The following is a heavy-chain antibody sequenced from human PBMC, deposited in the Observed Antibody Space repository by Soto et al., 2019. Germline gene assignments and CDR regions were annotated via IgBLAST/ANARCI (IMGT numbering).Heavy chain of an antibody. V-gene: IGHV3-30-3*01. Sequence: QVQLVESGGGVVQPGRSLRLSCAASGFTFSSYAMHWVRQAPGKGLEWVAVISYDGSNKYYADSVKGRFTISRDNSKNTLYLQMNSLRTEDTAVYYCARVEAWELPSQYYYYYYGMDVWGQGTTVTVSS. D-gene: IGHD1-26*01. CDR2: ISYDGSNK. J-gene: IGHJ6*02. CDR1: GFTFSSYA. CDR3: ARVEAWELPSQYYYYYYGMDV.